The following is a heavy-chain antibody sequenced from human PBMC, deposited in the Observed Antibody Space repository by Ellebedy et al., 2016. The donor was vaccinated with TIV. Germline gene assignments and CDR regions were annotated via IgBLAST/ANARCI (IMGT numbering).Heavy chain of an antibody. V-gene: IGHV4-61*02. CDR3: ARGGEAFDI. Sequence: SETLSLTXTVSGDSISSGSYYWSWIRQPAGKGLEWIGRIYTSGSPNYNPSLKSRVTMSVDTSKNQFSLKLNSVTAADTAVYYCARGGEAFDIWGQGTVVTVSS. J-gene: IGHJ3*02. CDR2: IYTSGSP. CDR1: GDSISSGSYY.